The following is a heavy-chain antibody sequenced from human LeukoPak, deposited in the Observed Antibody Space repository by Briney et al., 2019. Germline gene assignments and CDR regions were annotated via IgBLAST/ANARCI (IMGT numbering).Heavy chain of an antibody. Sequence: PGGSLRLSCAASGFTFSSYAMSWVRQAPGKGLEWVSAISGSGGSTYYADSVEGRFTISRDNSKNTLYLQMNSLTAEDTAVYYCAKDDDYYYYYGMDVWGQGTTVTVSS. CDR2: ISGSGGST. CDR1: GFTFSSYA. J-gene: IGHJ6*02. CDR3: AKDDDYYYYYGMDV. V-gene: IGHV3-23*01. D-gene: IGHD1-1*01.